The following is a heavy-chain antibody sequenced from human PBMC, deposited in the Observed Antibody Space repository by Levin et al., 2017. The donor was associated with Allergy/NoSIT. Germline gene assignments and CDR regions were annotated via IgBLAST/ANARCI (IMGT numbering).Heavy chain of an antibody. V-gene: IGHV4-31*03. CDR3: ARLLKYSGYDWLDY. D-gene: IGHD5-12*01. CDR2: IYYSGST. CDR1: GGSISSGGYY. J-gene: IGHJ4*02. Sequence: SETLSLTCTVSGGSISSGGYYWSWIRQHPGKGLEWIGYIYYSGSTSYNPSLKSRVTMSVDTSKNQFSLNLSSVTAADTAVYYCARLLKYSGYDWLDYWGQGTLVSVSS.